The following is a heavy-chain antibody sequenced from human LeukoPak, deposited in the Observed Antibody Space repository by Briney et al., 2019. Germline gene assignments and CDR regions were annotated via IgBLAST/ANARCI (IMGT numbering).Heavy chain of an antibody. Sequence: PGRSLRLSCATSGFTFSSYGMHWVRQAPGKGLEWVAVISYDGSNKYYADSVKGRFTISRDNSKNTLYLQMSSLRAEDTAVYYCAKDYDSSGQEQWYYFDYWGQGTLVTVSS. J-gene: IGHJ4*02. D-gene: IGHD3-22*01. CDR2: ISYDGSNK. CDR3: AKDYDSSGQEQWYYFDY. CDR1: GFTFSSYG. V-gene: IGHV3-30*18.